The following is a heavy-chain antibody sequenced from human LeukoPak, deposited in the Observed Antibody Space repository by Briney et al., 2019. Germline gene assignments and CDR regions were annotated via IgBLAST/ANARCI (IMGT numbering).Heavy chain of an antibody. CDR3: ARGTGTTDY. Sequence: GGSPRLSCAASGFTFSDYAIHWVRQAPGKGLEYVSVISGNGGTTYYANSVKGRFTISRDNSKNTVYLQMGSLRAEDMAVYYCARGTGTTDYWGQGTLVTVSS. CDR1: GFTFSDYA. D-gene: IGHD1-7*01. V-gene: IGHV3-64*01. CDR2: ISGNGGTT. J-gene: IGHJ4*02.